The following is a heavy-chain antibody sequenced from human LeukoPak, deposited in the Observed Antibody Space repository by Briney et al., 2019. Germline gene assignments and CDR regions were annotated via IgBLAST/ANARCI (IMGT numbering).Heavy chain of an antibody. CDR3: VKAIRPFNSGNYYSCLDY. J-gene: IGHJ4*02. CDR1: GFTLSSYA. D-gene: IGHD3-22*01. CDR2: ISDNA. V-gene: IGHV3-23*01. Sequence: GGSLRLSCAASGFTLSSYAMGWVRQTPGKGLEWVSTISDNAYYADSVKGRFTIPRDNSKNTLHLQMNSLRAEDTALYYCVKAIRPFNSGNYYSCLDYWGQGSLVTVSS.